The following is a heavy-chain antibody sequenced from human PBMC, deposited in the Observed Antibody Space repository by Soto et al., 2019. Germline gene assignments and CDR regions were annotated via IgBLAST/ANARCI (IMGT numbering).Heavy chain of an antibody. J-gene: IGHJ4*02. CDR3: AKARYYYDSTFDY. Sequence: GGSLRLSCAASGFTFSSYAMSWARQAPGKGLEWVSGISGSGGSTYYAESVKGRFTISRDNSKNTLYLQLNSLRAEDTAVYYCAKARYYYDSTFDYWGQGTLVTVSS. V-gene: IGHV3-23*01. CDR2: ISGSGGST. CDR1: GFTFSSYA. D-gene: IGHD3-22*01.